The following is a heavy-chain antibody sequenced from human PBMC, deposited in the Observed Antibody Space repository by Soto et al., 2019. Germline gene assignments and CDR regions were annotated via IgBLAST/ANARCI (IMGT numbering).Heavy chain of an antibody. CDR2: ISYDGSDK. CDR3: XXXXXXXXXPDX. CDR1: GFTFNSYG. V-gene: IGHV3-30*03. J-gene: IGHJ4*02. Sequence: QVQLVESGGGVVQPGRSLRLSCAASGFTFNSYGMHWVRQAPGKGLEWVALISYDGSDKYYPDSVKGRFTISRDNSKNXLXXXXXXXRXXXXAXXXXXXXXXXXXXPDXWGQGTLVTVSS.